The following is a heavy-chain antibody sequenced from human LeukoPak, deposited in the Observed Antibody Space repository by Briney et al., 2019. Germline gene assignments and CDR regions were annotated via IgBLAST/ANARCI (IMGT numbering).Heavy chain of an antibody. V-gene: IGHV3-11*01. Sequence: GGSLRLSCAASGFTFSDYYMSWIRQAPGKGLEWVSYISSSGSTIYYADSVKGRFTIPRDNAKNSLYLQMNSLRAEDTAIYYCARGLPATLLDYWGQGTLVTVSS. D-gene: IGHD2-2*01. CDR1: GFTFSDYY. CDR2: ISSSGSTI. CDR3: ARGLPATLLDY. J-gene: IGHJ4*02.